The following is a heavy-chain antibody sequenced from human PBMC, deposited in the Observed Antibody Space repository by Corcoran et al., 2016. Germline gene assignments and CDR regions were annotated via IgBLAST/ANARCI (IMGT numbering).Heavy chain of an antibody. CDR1: GYTFTSYG. CDR3: ARDREFAYYYDSSGYYYYFDY. J-gene: IGHJ4*02. CDR2: ISAYNGNT. D-gene: IGHD3-22*01. V-gene: IGHV1-18*01. Sequence: QVQLVQSGAEVKKPGASVKVSCKASGYTFTSYGISWVRQAPGQGLEWTGWISAYNGNTNYAQKLQGRVTMTTDTSTSTAYRELRRLRSDDTAVCYCARDREFAYYYDSSGYYYYFDYWGQGTLVTVSS.